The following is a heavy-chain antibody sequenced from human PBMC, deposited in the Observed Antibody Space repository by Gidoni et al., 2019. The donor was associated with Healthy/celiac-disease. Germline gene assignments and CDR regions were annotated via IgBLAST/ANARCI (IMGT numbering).Heavy chain of an antibody. CDR2: ISSSSSYI. D-gene: IGHD1-1*01. Sequence: EVQLVESGGGLVKPGGSLRLSCAASGFTFSSYRMNWVRQAPGKGLEWVSSISSSSSYIYYADAGKGRFTISRDKAKNSLYLQMNSLRAEDTAVYYCARGGLEPPGGYYYYGMDVWGQGTTVTVSS. V-gene: IGHV3-21*01. CDR1: GFTFSSYR. J-gene: IGHJ6*02. CDR3: ARGGLEPPGGYYYYGMDV.